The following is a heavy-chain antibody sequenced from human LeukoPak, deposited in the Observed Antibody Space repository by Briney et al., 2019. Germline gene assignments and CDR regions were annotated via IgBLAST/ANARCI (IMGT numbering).Heavy chain of an antibody. CDR1: GFTFSSYE. CDR3: ARDGSGSGDY. D-gene: IGHD2-15*01. J-gene: IGHJ4*02. Sequence: GGSLRLSCEASGFTFSSYEMNWVRQAPGEGLEWVASISSDSTNIYYTDSVKGRFTISRDNAKNSLYLQMNSLILEDTAVYYCARDGSGSGDYWGQGTLVTVSS. CDR2: ISSDSTNI. V-gene: IGHV3-48*03.